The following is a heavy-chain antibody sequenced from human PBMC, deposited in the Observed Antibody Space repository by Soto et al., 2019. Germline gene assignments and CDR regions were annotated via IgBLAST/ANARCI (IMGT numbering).Heavy chain of an antibody. CDR1: GYTFTNYG. J-gene: IGHJ5*02. V-gene: IGHV1-18*01. D-gene: IGHD2-2*01. CDR3: ARVIPGAEAWFGP. Sequence: QVQLVQSGGEVKKPGASVKVSCKASGYTFTNYGVTWERQAPGQGLEWMGWISAYTDNPNYAQKFQGRVTMTIDTSTTTAYMDLRSLTSDDTAVYYCARVIPGAEAWFGPWGQGTLVTVSS. CDR2: ISAYTDNP.